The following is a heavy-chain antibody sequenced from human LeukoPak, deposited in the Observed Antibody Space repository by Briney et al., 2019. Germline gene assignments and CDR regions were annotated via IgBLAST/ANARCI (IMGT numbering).Heavy chain of an antibody. J-gene: IGHJ3*02. CDR1: GFTFSSYG. V-gene: IGHV3-30*18. D-gene: IGHD3-22*01. CDR2: ISYDGSNK. Sequence: GGSLRLSCAASGFTFSSYGMHWVRQAPGKGLEWVAVISYDGSNKYYADSVKGRFTISRDNSKNTLYLQMNSLRAEDTAVYYCAKPSSGYTSFHNWGQGTMVTVSS. CDR3: AKPSSGYTSFHN.